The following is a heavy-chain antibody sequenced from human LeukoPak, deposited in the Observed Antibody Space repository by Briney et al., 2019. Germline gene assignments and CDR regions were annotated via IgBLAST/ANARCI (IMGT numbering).Heavy chain of an antibody. CDR1: GFTFSSYW. V-gene: IGHV3-7*01. D-gene: IGHD3-22*01. J-gene: IGHJ3*02. CDR2: IKQDGSEK. Sequence: GGSLRLSCAASGFTFSSYWMSWVRQAPGKGLEWVANIKQDGSEKYYVDSVKGRFTISRDNAKNSLYLQMNSLRAEDTAVYYCAREMGITMIVVVTPDAFDIWGQGTMGTVSS. CDR3: AREMGITMIVVVTPDAFDI.